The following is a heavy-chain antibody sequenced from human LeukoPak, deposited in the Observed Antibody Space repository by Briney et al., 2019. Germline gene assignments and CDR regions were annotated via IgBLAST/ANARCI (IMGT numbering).Heavy chain of an antibody. V-gene: IGHV3-23*01. D-gene: IGHD6-13*01. Sequence: GGSLRLSCGASGFTFSNFAMTWVRQAPGRGLEWVSALSGSGFNTYYADSVKGRFTISRDNSKNTLYLQMNSLRAEDTAVYYCAKMAGQQLGDYYMDVWGKGTTLTISS. CDR2: LSGSGFNT. CDR3: AKMAGQQLGDYYMDV. CDR1: GFTFSNFA. J-gene: IGHJ6*03.